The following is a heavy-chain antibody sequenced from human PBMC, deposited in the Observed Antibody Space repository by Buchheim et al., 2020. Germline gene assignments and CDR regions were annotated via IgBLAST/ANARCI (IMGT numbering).Heavy chain of an antibody. J-gene: IGHJ4*02. D-gene: IGHD2-2*01. CDR2: INHSGST. CDR1: GGSFSGYY. CDR3: ARSRGIAKVPAARTTSDD. Sequence: QVQLQQWGAGLLKPSETLSLTCAVYGGSFSGYYCSWIRQPPGKGLEWIGEINHSGSTNYNPSLKSRVTISVDTSKTPFSLKLSSVRAADTAVYYCARSRGIAKVPAARTTSDDGGQGTL. V-gene: IGHV4-34*01.